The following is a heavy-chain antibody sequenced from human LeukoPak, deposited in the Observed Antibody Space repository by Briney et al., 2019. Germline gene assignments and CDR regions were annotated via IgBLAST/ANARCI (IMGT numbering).Heavy chain of an antibody. CDR1: GFIFSSYE. CDR2: ISSSGDTR. V-gene: IGHV3-48*03. J-gene: IGHJ4*02. Sequence: GGSLRLSCAASGFIFSSYEMNWVRQAPGKGLEWVSYISSSGDTRYHADSVRGRFTISRDNAKNSLYLQMSSLRAEDTAVYYCARFGYSSGSDYWGQGTPVTVSS. D-gene: IGHD6-19*01. CDR3: ARFGYSSGSDY.